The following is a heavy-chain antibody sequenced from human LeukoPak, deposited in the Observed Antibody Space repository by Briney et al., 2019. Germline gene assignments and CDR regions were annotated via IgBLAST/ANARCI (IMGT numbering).Heavy chain of an antibody. Sequence: GGSLRLSCAASGFAFSTYWMIWVRQAPGKGLEWVASIGKDGSEKSYVDSVKGRFTISRDNAKNSLYLQMNSLRAEDTAVYYCARDRYYGSGSIDYWGQGTLVTVSS. CDR1: GFAFSTYW. D-gene: IGHD3-10*01. V-gene: IGHV3-7*01. J-gene: IGHJ4*02. CDR2: IGKDGSEK. CDR3: ARDRYYGSGSIDY.